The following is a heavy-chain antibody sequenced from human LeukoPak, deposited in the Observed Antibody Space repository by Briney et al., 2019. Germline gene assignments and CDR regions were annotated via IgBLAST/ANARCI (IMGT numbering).Heavy chain of an antibody. Sequence: SGGSLRLSCAASGFTFSSYWMRWVRHAQGKGLVWVSRINSDGSSTIYADSVKGRFTISRDNAKNTLYLQIPSLRAEDTAVYYCARGRHYYGSGSPFAWGQGTLVTVSS. D-gene: IGHD3-10*01. V-gene: IGHV3-74*01. CDR1: GFTFSSYW. CDR2: INSDGSST. J-gene: IGHJ4*02. CDR3: ARGRHYYGSGSPFA.